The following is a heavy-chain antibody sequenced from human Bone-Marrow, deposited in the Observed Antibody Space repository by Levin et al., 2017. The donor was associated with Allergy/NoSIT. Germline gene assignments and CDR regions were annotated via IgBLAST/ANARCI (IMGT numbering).Heavy chain of an antibody. J-gene: IGHJ3*01. V-gene: IGHV3-72*01. D-gene: IGHD1-26*01. CDR2: SRNRANSYTT. Sequence: QPGGSLRLSCVASGFTFSDHYMAWVRQAPGKGLEWVGRSRNRANSYTTEYAASVKGRFTISRDDSKNSLFLQMNSLKTEDTAMYYCARDPSASGAFDVWGQGTMVTVSS. CDR3: ARDPSASGAFDV. CDR1: GFTFSDHY.